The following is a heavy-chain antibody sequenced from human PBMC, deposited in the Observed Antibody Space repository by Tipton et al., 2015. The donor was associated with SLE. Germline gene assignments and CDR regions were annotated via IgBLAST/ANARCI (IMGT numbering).Heavy chain of an antibody. V-gene: IGHV4-59*08. J-gene: IGHJ4*02. D-gene: IGHD1-26*01. CDR2: VSYSGST. CDR1: GVSITSDY. CDR3: AIQGATGY. Sequence: TLSLTCTVSGVSITSDYWTWIRQPPGKGQEWMGDVSYSGSTNYNPSVRSRCSISLDTSKNQFSLRLSSVTAADTAVYYWAIQGATGYWGQGTLVTVSS.